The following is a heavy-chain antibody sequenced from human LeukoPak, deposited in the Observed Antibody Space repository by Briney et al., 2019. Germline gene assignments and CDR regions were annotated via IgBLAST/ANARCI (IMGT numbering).Heavy chain of an antibody. CDR1: GYSFTSYW. CDR2: IYPGDSDT. V-gene: IGHV5-51*03. D-gene: IGHD3-22*01. Sequence: GESLKISCKGSGYSFTSYWIGWVRQMPGKGLEWMGIIYPGDSDTRYSPSFQGQVTISADKSISTAYLQWSSLKASDTAMYYCARLAQCYYDSSGYSGYFDYWGQGTLVTVSS. J-gene: IGHJ4*02. CDR3: ARLAQCYYDSSGYSGYFDY.